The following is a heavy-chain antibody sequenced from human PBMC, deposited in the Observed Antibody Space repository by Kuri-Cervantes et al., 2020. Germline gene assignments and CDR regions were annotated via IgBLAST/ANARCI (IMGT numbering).Heavy chain of an antibody. CDR1: GFTVSSNY. CDR2: IYSGGST. D-gene: IGHD3-22*01. V-gene: IGHV3-53*01. CDR3: ARNLNDYDSSGYQDTDVLDI. J-gene: IGHJ3*02. Sequence: GESLKISCAASGFTVSSNYMSWVRQAPGQGVEWVSVIYSGGSTYYADSVKGRFTISRDNSKNTLYLQMNSLRAEDTAMYYCARNLNDYDSSGYQDTDVLDIWGQGTMVTVSS.